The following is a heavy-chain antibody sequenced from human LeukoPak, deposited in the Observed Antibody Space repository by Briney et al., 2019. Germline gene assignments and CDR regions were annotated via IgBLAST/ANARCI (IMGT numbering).Heavy chain of an antibody. CDR2: INAYNGNT. V-gene: IGHV1-18*01. D-gene: IGHD3-22*01. Sequence: ASVKVSCKASGYTFTSYGISWVRQAPGQGLEWMGWINAYNGNTNYAQKLQGRVTMTTDTSTSTVYMELRSLRSDDTAVYYCARDTYYYDNSGYFDYWGRGTLVTVSS. CDR3: ARDTYYYDNSGYFDY. CDR1: GYTFTSYG. J-gene: IGHJ4*02.